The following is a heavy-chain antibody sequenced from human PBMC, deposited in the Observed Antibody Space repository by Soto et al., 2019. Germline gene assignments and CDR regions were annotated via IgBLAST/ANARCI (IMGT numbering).Heavy chain of an antibody. D-gene: IGHD6-13*01. Sequence: ASVKVSCKASGYTFTSYGISWVRQAPGQGLEWMGWISAYNGNTNYAQKLQGRVTMTTDTSTSTAYMELRSLRSDDTAVYYCASVRGSSWPRYYYGMDVWGQGTTVTVSS. CDR3: ASVRGSSWPRYYYGMDV. V-gene: IGHV1-18*01. CDR1: GYTFTSYG. CDR2: ISAYNGNT. J-gene: IGHJ6*02.